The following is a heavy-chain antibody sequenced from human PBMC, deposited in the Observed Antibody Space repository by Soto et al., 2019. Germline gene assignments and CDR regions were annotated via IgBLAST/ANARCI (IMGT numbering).Heavy chain of an antibody. J-gene: IGHJ4*02. V-gene: IGHV4-30-4*01. CDR3: AGGIAARPLGY. Sequence: SETLSLTCTVSGGSIISGDYYWSWIRQTPGKGLEWIGYIYYSGDTNYNPSLKSRVTISVDRSKNQFSLKLSSVTAADTAVYYCAGGIAARPLGYWGQGTLVTVSS. D-gene: IGHD6-6*01. CDR2: IYYSGDT. CDR1: GGSIISGDYY.